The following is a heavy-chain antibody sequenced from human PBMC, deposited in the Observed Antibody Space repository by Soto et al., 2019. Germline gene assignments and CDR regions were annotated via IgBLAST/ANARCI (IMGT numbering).Heavy chain of an antibody. CDR1: GFTVSSNY. D-gene: IGHD3-16*02. CDR2: IYSGGST. J-gene: IGHJ6*02. V-gene: IGHV3-53*02. CDR3: ARGGTVYRYYYGMDV. Sequence: EVQLVETGGGLIQPGGSLRLSCAASGFTVSSNYMSWVRQAPGKGLEWVSVIYSGGSTYYADSVKGRFTITRDNSKNTLYRQMSSLRAEDTAVYYCARGGTVYRYYYGMDVWGQGTTVTVSS.